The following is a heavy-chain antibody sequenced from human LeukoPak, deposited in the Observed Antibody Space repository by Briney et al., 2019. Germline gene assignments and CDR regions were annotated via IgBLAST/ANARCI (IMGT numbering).Heavy chain of an antibody. J-gene: IGHJ3*02. CDR3: ARGPQQPQNAFDI. CDR1: GFTFSSYS. D-gene: IGHD6-13*01. CDR2: ISSSSSYI. Sequence: PGGSLRLSCAASGFTFSSYSMNWVRQAPGKGLEWVSSISSSSSYIYYADSVKGRFTISRDNAKNSLYLQMNSLRAEDTAVYYCARGPQQPQNAFDIWGQGTMVTVSS. V-gene: IGHV3-21*01.